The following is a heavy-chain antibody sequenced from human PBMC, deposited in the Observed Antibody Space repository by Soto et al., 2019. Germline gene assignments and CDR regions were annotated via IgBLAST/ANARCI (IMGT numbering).Heavy chain of an antibody. CDR3: ARWIDNGYFDY. CDR2: INAGRGKT. J-gene: IGHJ4*02. CDR1: GFSFTSYS. D-gene: IGHD4-17*01. V-gene: IGHV1-3*01. Sequence: QGQLVQSGAEVKKPGASVKVSCGTSGFSFTSYSFHRVRQAPAQGLQWMGWINAGRGKTKYSQQFQGRVTFTWDTSANTVYMELGRLTSEDTSVFYCARWIDNGYFDYWGQGTLVTVSA.